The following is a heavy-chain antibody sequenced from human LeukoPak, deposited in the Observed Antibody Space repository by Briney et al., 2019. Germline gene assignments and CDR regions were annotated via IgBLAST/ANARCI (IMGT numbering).Heavy chain of an antibody. CDR3: ARASVAGTGWFDP. V-gene: IGHV3-33*01. CDR1: GFTFSSYG. Sequence: GGSLRLSCAASGFTFSSYGMHWVRQAPGKGLEWVAVIWSDGSNEYYADSVKGRFTISRDNAKNSLYLQMNSLRAEDTAVYYCARASVAGTGWFDPWGQGTLVTVSS. CDR2: IWSDGSNE. D-gene: IGHD6-19*01. J-gene: IGHJ5*02.